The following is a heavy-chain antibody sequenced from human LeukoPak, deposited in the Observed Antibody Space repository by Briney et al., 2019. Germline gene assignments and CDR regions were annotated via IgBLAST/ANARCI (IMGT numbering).Heavy chain of an antibody. CDR1: GYIFTSYW. V-gene: IGHV5-51*01. Sequence: LGESLKISCKGSGYIFTSYWVAWVRQMPGKGLEWMGIIYPGDSDTRYSPSFQGQVTISADKSISTAYLQWSSLKASDTAMYYCARPSGLRYFDWLDSWGQGTLVTVSS. CDR3: ARPSGLRYFDWLDS. D-gene: IGHD3-9*01. J-gene: IGHJ5*01. CDR2: IYPGDSDT.